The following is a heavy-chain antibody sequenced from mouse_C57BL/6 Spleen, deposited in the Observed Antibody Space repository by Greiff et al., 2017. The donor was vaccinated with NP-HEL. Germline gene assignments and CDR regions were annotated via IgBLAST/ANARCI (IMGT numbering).Heavy chain of an antibody. CDR2: IDPSDSYT. Sequence: VQLQQSGAELVRPGTSVKLSCKASGYTFTSYWMHWVKQRPGQGLEWIGVIDPSDSYTNYNQKFKGKATLTVDTSSSTAYMQLSSLTSEDSAVYYCARPFTTVVEADFDYWGQGTTLTVSS. J-gene: IGHJ2*01. CDR3: ARPFTTVVEADFDY. D-gene: IGHD1-1*01. CDR1: GYTFTSYW. V-gene: IGHV1-59*01.